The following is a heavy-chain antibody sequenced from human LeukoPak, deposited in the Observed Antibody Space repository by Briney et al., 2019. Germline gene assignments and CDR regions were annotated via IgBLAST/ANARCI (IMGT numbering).Heavy chain of an antibody. Sequence: SETLSLTCAVYNGSFSGYYWSWIRQPPGKGLEWIGEINHSGSTNYNPSLKSRVTISVDTSKNQFSLKLSSVTAADTAVYYCARLPHGSGSYIRHYYMDVWGKGTTVTISS. D-gene: IGHD3-10*01. CDR2: INHSGST. CDR3: ARLPHGSGSYIRHYYMDV. V-gene: IGHV4-34*01. CDR1: NGSFSGYY. J-gene: IGHJ6*03.